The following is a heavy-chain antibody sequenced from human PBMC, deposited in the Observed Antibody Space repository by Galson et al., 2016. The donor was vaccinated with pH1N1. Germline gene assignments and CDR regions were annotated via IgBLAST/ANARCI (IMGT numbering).Heavy chain of an antibody. V-gene: IGHV3-7*01. CDR3: EIFPGTSPG. Sequence: SLRLSCAASGFTFSNYWVIWVRQAPGKGLEWVANRKQDGYQKYYVDSVKGRFTISRDNAKNSLYLQMNSLRVEDTGLYYCEIFPGTSPGWGQGTLVTVSS. J-gene: IGHJ4*02. CDR2: RKQDGYQK. D-gene: IGHD3-10*01. CDR1: GFTFSNYW.